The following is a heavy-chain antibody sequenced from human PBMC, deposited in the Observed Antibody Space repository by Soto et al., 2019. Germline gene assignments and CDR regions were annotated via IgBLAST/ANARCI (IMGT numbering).Heavy chain of an antibody. Sequence: QVQLVESGGGVVQSGRSLRLSCAASGFTSSSYGMNWVRQAPGKGLEWVAGISYDGNNKYYADSVRGRCTISRDNSKNTLYLQMNSLRAEDTAVYYCARAARSLEWLLRRIGDMDVWGQGTTVTVSS. D-gene: IGHD3-3*01. V-gene: IGHV3-30*03. J-gene: IGHJ6*02. CDR2: ISYDGNNK. CDR1: GFTSSSYG. CDR3: ARAARSLEWLLRRIGDMDV.